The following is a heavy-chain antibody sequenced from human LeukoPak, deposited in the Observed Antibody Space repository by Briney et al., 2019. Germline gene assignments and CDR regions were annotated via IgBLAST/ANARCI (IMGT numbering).Heavy chain of an antibody. Sequence: GGSLRLSCAASGFTFDDYAMHWVRRAPGKGLEWVSVIYSGGSTYYADSVKGRFTISRDNSKNTLYLQMNSLRAEDTAVYYCARQKWDSSSSDYWGQGTLVTVSS. CDR1: GFTFDDYA. D-gene: IGHD6-6*01. CDR2: IYSGGST. V-gene: IGHV3-66*04. CDR3: ARQKWDSSSSDY. J-gene: IGHJ4*02.